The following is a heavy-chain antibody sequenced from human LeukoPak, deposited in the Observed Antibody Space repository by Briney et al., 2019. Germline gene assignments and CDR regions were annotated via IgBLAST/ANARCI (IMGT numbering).Heavy chain of an antibody. CDR3: ARGPGGYKYGYFTY. V-gene: IGHV1-8*03. Sequence: ASVKVSFKASGYTFTSYDINWVRQATGQGLEWMGWMNPNSGNTGYAQKFQGRVTITRNTSISTAYMELYSLRSEDTAVYYCARGPGGYKYGYFTYWGQGTLVTVSS. D-gene: IGHD5-18*01. CDR1: GYTFTSYD. CDR2: MNPNSGNT. J-gene: IGHJ4*02.